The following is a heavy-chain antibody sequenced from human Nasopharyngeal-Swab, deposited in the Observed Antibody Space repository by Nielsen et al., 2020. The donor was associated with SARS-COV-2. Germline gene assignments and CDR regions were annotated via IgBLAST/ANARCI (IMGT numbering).Heavy chain of an antibody. CDR1: GYTFTSYA. CDR3: ARDLAAVYYDSSDYDY. Sequence: ASVKVSCKASGYTFTSYAMNWVRQAPGQGLEGMGWINTNTGNPTYAQGFTGRFVFSLDTSVSTAYPQISSLKAEDTAVYYCARDLAAVYYDSSDYDYWGQGTLVTVSS. D-gene: IGHD3-22*01. CDR2: INTNTGNP. J-gene: IGHJ4*02. V-gene: IGHV7-4-1*02.